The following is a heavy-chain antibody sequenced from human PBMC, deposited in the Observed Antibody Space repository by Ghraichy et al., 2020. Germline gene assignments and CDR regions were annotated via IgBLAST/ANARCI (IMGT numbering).Heavy chain of an antibody. J-gene: IGHJ4*02. V-gene: IGHV3-23*01. D-gene: IGHD2-15*01. CDR3: AKALFQSRSGCYGFDY. CDR1: GFTFSSYA. Sequence: GGSLRLSCAASGFTFSSYAMSWVRQAPGKGLEWVSAISGSGGSTYYADSVKGRFTISRDNSKNTLYLQMNSLRAEDTAVYYCAKALFQSRSGCYGFDYWGQGTLVTVSS. CDR2: ISGSGGST.